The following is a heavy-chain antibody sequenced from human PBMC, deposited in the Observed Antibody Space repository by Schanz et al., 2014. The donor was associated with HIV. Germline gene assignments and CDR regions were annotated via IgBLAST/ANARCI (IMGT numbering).Heavy chain of an antibody. CDR3: VHDDSDNDGFDM. CDR1: GFTFSSYW. V-gene: IGHV3-7*01. Sequence: EVQLVESGGGLVQPGGSLRLSCAASGFTFSSYWMTWVRQAPGKGLEMVANMNQDGSRKYYVDSVKGRFTISRDNAANSLFLQMNSLRAEDTAVYYCVHDDSDNDGFDMWGQGTTVAVSS. CDR2: MNQDGSRK. J-gene: IGHJ3*02. D-gene: IGHD3-22*01.